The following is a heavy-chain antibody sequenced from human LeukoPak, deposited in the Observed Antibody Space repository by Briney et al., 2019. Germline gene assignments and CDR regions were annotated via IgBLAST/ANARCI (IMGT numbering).Heavy chain of an antibody. J-gene: IGHJ4*02. CDR1: GGSISTYY. V-gene: IGHV4-59*01. CDR2: IFYTGST. CDR3: TRTYSSSSIDY. D-gene: IGHD6-6*01. Sequence: SETLSLTCTVSGGSISTYYWSWIRQPPEKGLEWLGYIFYTGSTNYNPSLKSRVTMSIDTSKNQFSLKLSSVTAADTAVYYCTRTYSSSSIDYWGQGALVTVSS.